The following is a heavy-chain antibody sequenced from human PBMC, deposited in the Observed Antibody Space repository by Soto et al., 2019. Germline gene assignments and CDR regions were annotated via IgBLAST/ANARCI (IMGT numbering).Heavy chain of an antibody. J-gene: IGHJ4*02. CDR2: IYYSGST. CDR3: ASSTITMVRGPPQEW. V-gene: IGHV4-31*03. D-gene: IGHD3-10*01. Sequence: PSETLSLTCTVSGGSISSGGYYWSWIRQHPGKGLEWIGYIYYSGSTYYNPSLKSRVTISVDTSKNQFSLKLSSVTAADTAVYYFASSTITMVRGPPQEWWGQGTLVSVSS. CDR1: GGSISSGGYY.